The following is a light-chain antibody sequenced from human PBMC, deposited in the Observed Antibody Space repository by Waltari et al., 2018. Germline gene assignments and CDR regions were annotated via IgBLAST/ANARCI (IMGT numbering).Light chain of an antibody. Sequence: QSALTQPPAASGTPRPRPIISCSGSGSNIGTNFVYWYQQFPGTAPKLLIYRGDQRASGVPDRFSGSKSGSSASLAISGLQSEDESLYYCAAWDDSLSAVVFGGGTQVTVL. CDR2: RGD. V-gene: IGLV1-47*01. CDR1: GSNIGTNF. J-gene: IGLJ7*01. CDR3: AAWDDSLSAVV.